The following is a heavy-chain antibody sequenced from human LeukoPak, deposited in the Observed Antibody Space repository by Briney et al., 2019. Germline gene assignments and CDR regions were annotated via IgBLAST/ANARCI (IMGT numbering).Heavy chain of an antibody. D-gene: IGHD3-10*01. Sequence: GGSPRLSCAASGFTFGSYSMNWVRQAPGKGLEWVSSISSGSTYIYYADSVKGRFTISRDNTKNSLYLQMNSLRAEDTAVYYCTREGVDVFDIWGQGTMVTVSS. V-gene: IGHV3-21*01. CDR1: GFTFGSYS. J-gene: IGHJ3*02. CDR3: TREGVDVFDI. CDR2: ISSGSTYI.